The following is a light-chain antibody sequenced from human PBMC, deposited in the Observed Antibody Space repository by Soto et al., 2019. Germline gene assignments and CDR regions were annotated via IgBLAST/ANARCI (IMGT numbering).Light chain of an antibody. Sequence: DIQMTQSQSSVSASVGDRVTITCRASQGISNWLAWYQQKPGKAPQVLIYGASTLQSGVPSRFSGSGSGTDFTLTISSLQPEDFATYYCQQCNTFSITFGQGTRLEIK. J-gene: IGKJ5*01. CDR2: GAS. V-gene: IGKV1-12*01. CDR1: QGISNW. CDR3: QQCNTFSIT.